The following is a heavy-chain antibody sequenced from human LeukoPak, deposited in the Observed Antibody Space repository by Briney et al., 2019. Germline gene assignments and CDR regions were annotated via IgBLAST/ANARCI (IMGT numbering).Heavy chain of an antibody. J-gene: IGHJ4*02. Sequence: GGSLRLSCAASEFTFNSYWMSWVRQAPGKGLEWVANIRQDGGQIYYLDSVKGRFTVSRDNAKNSLYLQMNSLRAEDTAVYYCARLGARQMLEYWGQGTLVTVSS. CDR3: ARLGARQMLEY. D-gene: IGHD4-17*01. CDR1: EFTFNSYW. CDR2: IRQDGGQI. V-gene: IGHV3-7*01.